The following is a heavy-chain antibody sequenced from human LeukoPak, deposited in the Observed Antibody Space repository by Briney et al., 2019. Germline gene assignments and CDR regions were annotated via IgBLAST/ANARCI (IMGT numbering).Heavy chain of an antibody. CDR2: IYYSGST. J-gene: IGHJ6*02. V-gene: IGHV4-59*12. D-gene: IGHD3-10*01. CDR3: ARATITMDAYGMDV. CDR1: GGSISSYY. Sequence: TSETLSLTCTVSGGSISSYYWSWIRQPPGKGLEWIGYIYYSGSTNYNPSLKSRVTISVDTSKNQFSVKLSSVTAADTAVYYCARATITMDAYGMDVWGQGTTVTVSS.